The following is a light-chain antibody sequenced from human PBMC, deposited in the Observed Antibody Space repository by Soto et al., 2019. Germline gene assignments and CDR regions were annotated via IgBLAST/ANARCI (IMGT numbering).Light chain of an antibody. CDR1: QSVSSN. J-gene: IGKJ5*01. CDR2: DAS. CDR3: QQRSNWIT. V-gene: IGKV3-11*01. Sequence: EIVMTQSPDTLSVSAGERATLSCRASQSVSSNLVWYQQKPGQAPRLLIYDASNRATGIPVRFSGSGSGTDFTLTISSLEPEDFAVYSCQQRSNWITFGQGTRLEIK.